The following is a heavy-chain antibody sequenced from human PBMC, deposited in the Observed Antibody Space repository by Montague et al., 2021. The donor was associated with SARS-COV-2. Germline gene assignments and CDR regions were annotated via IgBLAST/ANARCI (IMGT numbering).Heavy chain of an antibody. V-gene: IGHV4-59*13. Sequence: SETLSLTCTVSGGSITGYYWSWLRQPPGKGLEWIGHIYYSGSTDYNPSLKSRVTISVDTSKNQFSLKLSSVTAADTAVYYCARVPYSSSGFFYYYYGIDVWGQGTTVTVSS. CDR2: IYYSGST. J-gene: IGHJ6*02. D-gene: IGHD6-6*01. CDR3: ARVPYSSSGFFYYYYGIDV. CDR1: GGSITGYY.